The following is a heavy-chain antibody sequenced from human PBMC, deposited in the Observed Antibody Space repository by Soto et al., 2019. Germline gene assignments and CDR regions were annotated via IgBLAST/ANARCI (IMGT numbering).Heavy chain of an antibody. CDR3: AKALYYYDSSAYS. CDR1: GFIFSSYA. J-gene: IGHJ4*02. Sequence: PGGSLRLSCAASGFIFSSYAMAWVRQAPGQGLEWVSSIGGSDGTTYYADSVKGRFTISRDNSKNTLYLQMDSLRAEDTAVYYCAKALYYYDSSAYSWGQGTLVTVSS. CDR2: IGGSDGTT. V-gene: IGHV3-23*01. D-gene: IGHD3-22*01.